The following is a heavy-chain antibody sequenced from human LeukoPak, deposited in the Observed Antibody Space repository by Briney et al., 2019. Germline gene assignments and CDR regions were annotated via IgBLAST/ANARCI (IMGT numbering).Heavy chain of an antibody. CDR1: GYTFTSYY. J-gene: IGHJ5*02. CDR2: INPSVGST. CDR3: ARDHSGSQHWFDP. Sequence: ASVRVSCKASGYTFTSYYMHWVRQAPGQGLEWMGVINPSVGSTSYAQKFQGRVTMTRDTSTSTVYMELSSLRSEDTAVYYCARDHSGSQHWFDPWGQATLVTVSS. D-gene: IGHD1-26*01. V-gene: IGHV1-46*01.